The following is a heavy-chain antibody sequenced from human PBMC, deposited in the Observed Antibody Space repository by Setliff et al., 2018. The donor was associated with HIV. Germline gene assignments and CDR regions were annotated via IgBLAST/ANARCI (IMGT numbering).Heavy chain of an antibody. D-gene: IGHD2-2*01. CDR1: GGSISSDNW. V-gene: IGHV4-4*02. Sequence: LSLTCAVSGGSISSDNWWTWVRQPPGRGLEWIGEIYHSEYTNYNASLKSRVSMSVDKSKNQFSLKLTSVTAADTAVYYCARGHCSGTNCYGVDYYGMDVWGQGTTVTVSS. J-gene: IGHJ6*02. CDR3: ARGHCSGTNCYGVDYYGMDV. CDR2: IYHSEYT.